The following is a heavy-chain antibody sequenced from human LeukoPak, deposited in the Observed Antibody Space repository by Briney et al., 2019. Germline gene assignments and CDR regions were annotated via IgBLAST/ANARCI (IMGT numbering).Heavy chain of an antibody. CDR1: GGSFSDYY. Sequence: SETLSLTCAVYGGSFSDYYWSWIRQPPGKGLEWIGEINHSGSANYNPSLKSRVTVSVDTSKNQFSLKLSSVTAADTAVYYCARVEAVAGVDAFDIWGQGTMVTVSS. CDR3: ARVEAVAGVDAFDI. J-gene: IGHJ3*02. D-gene: IGHD6-19*01. V-gene: IGHV4-34*01. CDR2: INHSGSA.